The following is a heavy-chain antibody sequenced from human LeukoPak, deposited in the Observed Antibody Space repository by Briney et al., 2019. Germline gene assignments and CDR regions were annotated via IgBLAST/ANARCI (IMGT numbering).Heavy chain of an antibody. V-gene: IGHV1-2*02. J-gene: IGHJ4*02. CDR2: INPNSGGT. CDR1: GYTFTGYY. CDR3: ARPVFCSSTSCPFDY. D-gene: IGHD2-2*01. Sequence: GASVKVSCKASGYTFTGYYMHWVRQAPRQGLEWMGWINPNSGGTNYAQKFQGRVTMTRDTSISTAYMELSRLRSDDTAVYYCARPVFCSSTSCPFDYWGQGTLVTVSS.